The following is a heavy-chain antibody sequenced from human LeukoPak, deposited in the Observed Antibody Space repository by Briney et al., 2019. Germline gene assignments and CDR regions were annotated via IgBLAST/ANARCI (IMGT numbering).Heavy chain of an antibody. J-gene: IGHJ5*02. Sequence: GSLRLSCAASGFTFSTYWMHWVRQSPGEGLEWIASIYYTGATYYNPSLKSRVAISLDTSKNQFSLKMESVTAADTAIYYCARDIPSGYHDHWGQGTLVTVSS. CDR1: GFTFSTYW. CDR2: IYYTGAT. CDR3: ARDIPSGYHDH. V-gene: IGHV4-39*07. D-gene: IGHD3-3*01.